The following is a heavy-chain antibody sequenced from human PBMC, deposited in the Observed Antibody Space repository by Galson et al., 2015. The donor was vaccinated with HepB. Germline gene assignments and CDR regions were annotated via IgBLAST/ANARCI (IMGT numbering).Heavy chain of an antibody. CDR1: GFTFSTYA. V-gene: IGHV3-23*01. J-gene: IGHJ4*02. CDR2: ISGGAGTT. Sequence: SLRLSCAASGFTFSTYAMSWVRQAPGKGLEWVSSISGGAGTTYFADSEKGRFTISRVNSKNTLYLQMNSMRAEDTAVYYCAKHTLPNYFDYWGQGTLVTVSS. D-gene: IGHD2-2*02. CDR3: AKHTLPNYFDY.